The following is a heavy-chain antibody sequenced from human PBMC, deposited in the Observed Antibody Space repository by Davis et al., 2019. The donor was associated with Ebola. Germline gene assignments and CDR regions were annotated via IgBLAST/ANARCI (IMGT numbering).Heavy chain of an antibody. CDR2: ITTNTATP. Sequence: ASVKVSCRASGYTFTDFAINWLRQAPGQRFEWLGWITTNTATPTYARGLSERFVFSLDTSVNTAFLQISNLRTEDSAVYYCARGMGELALNWGQGSLITVSS. J-gene: IGHJ4*02. CDR3: ARGMGELALN. CDR1: GYTFTDFA. V-gene: IGHV7-4-1*02. D-gene: IGHD3-16*01.